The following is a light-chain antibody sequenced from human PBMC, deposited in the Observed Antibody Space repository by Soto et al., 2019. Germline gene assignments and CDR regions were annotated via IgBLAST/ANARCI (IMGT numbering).Light chain of an antibody. CDR3: QHRSDWPRRALT. CDR2: DAS. V-gene: IGKV3-11*01. J-gene: IGKJ4*01. Sequence: EIVLTQSPATLSLSPGERATPSCRASESVSSYLAWYQQKPGQAPRLLTYDASNRATGIPARFSGSGSGTDFTLTISYLEPEDFAVYYCQHRSDWPRRALTFGGGTKVDIK. CDR1: ESVSSY.